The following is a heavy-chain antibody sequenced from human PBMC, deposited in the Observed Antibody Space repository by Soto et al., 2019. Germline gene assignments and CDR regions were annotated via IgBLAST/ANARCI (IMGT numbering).Heavy chain of an antibody. D-gene: IGHD2-2*01. Sequence: PGESLTLSCAVSGFTFSDYGMSWVRQAPGPGLGRVLGFSGSSGNTCYANSVKGRFIIATNTANNTLYLQINSLRAVDTAVYYLSKDYGERSAVPDLLFDYWGQGTPVTVSS. CDR1: GFTFSDYG. J-gene: IGHJ4*02. CDR3: SKDYGERSAVPDLLFDY. V-gene: IGHV3-23*01. CDR2: FSGSSGNT.